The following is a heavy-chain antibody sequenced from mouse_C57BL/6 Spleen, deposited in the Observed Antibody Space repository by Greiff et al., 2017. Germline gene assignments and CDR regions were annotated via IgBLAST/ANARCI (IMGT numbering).Heavy chain of an antibody. V-gene: IGHV5-4*01. D-gene: IGHD1-1*01. CDR2: ISDGGSYT. J-gene: IGHJ3*01. CDR1: GFTFSSYA. Sequence: EVNLVESGGGLVKPGGSLKLSCAASGFTFSSYAMSWVRQTPEKRLEWVATISDGGSYTYYPDNVKGRFTISRDNAKTNLYLQMSHLKSEDTALYYCARDGYYSSKVAYWGQGTLVTVSA. CDR3: ARDGYYSSKVAY.